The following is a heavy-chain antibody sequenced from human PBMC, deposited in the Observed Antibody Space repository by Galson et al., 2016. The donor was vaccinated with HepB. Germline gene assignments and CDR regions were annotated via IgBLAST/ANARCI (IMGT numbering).Heavy chain of an antibody. CDR3: ATEDLSSPGNGALDI. Sequence: SLRLSCAVSQFTFSTYAMNWVRQAPGKGLEWVAMIWFDGSSKHHSDSVKGRFTISRDNSKNTLYLEMNSLRAEDTAVYYCATEDLSSPGNGALDIWGQGAMVTVSS. CDR2: IWFDGSSK. CDR1: QFTFSTYA. D-gene: IGHD6-13*01. J-gene: IGHJ3*02. V-gene: IGHV3-33*08.